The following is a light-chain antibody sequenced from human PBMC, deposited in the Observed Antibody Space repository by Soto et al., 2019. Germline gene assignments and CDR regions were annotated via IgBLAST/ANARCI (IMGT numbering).Light chain of an antibody. CDR3: QEYNSAPWT. J-gene: IGKJ1*01. CDR1: QGISNY. CDR2: VAS. V-gene: IGKV1-27*01. Sequence: DIQMTQSPSSLSASVGDRVTITCRASQGISNYLAWYQQQPGKVPKLLIYVASTLQSGVPSRFSGSGSGTDFTLNISSLQPEDVATYYCQEYNSAPWTFGQGTKVEIK.